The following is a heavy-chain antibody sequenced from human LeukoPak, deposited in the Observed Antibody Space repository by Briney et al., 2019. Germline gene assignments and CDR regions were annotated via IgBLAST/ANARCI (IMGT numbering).Heavy chain of an antibody. J-gene: IGHJ3*02. D-gene: IGHD3-22*01. CDR1: GCTNSEYY. CDR3: AREVYYDSSFSFGI. CDR2: IYHTGST. V-gene: IGHV4-59*01. Sequence: PSETLSLTCTVSGCTNSEYYWSGIRQPPGKGLEWIGYIYHTGSTNYNPSLKSRVTISVDTSQNQFSLKLSSVTAADTAVYYCAREVYYDSSFSFGIWGQGTMVTVSS.